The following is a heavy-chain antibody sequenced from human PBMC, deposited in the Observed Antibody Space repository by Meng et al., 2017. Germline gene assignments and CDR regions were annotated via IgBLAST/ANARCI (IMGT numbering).Heavy chain of an antibody. Sequence: ETLSLTCAASGFTFSSYWMSWVRQAPGKGLEWVANIKQDGSEKYYVDSVKGRFTISRDNAKNSLYLQMNSLRAEDTAVYYCARDRGAYYYDSSGYYWTAWGQGTLVTVSS. CDR3: ARDRGAYYYDSSGYYWTA. CDR1: GFTFSSYW. J-gene: IGHJ4*02. V-gene: IGHV3-7*01. CDR2: IKQDGSEK. D-gene: IGHD3-22*01.